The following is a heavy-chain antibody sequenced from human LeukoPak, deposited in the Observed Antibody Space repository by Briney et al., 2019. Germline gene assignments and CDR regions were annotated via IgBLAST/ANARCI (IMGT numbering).Heavy chain of an antibody. Sequence: GASVKVSCKASGYTLTSYAMHWVRQAPGQRLEWMGWINAGNGNTKYSQKFQGRVTITRDTSASTAYMELSSLRSEDTAVYYCARALMTTQFPPDYWGQGTLVTVSS. V-gene: IGHV1-3*01. D-gene: IGHD4-11*01. CDR1: GYTLTSYA. J-gene: IGHJ4*02. CDR2: INAGNGNT. CDR3: ARALMTTQFPPDY.